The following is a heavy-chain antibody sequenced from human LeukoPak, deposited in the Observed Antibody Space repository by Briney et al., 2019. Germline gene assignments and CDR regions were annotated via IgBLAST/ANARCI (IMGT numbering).Heavy chain of an antibody. J-gene: IGHJ4*02. CDR2: ISYDGSNK. D-gene: IGHD6-19*01. Sequence: GGSLRLSCAASGFTFSSYGMHWVRQAPGKGLEWVAVISYDGSNKYYADSVKGRFTISRDNSKNTLYLQMNSLRAVDTAVYYCAKDGAVAGTVVDYWGQGTLVTVSS. CDR1: GFTFSSYG. CDR3: AKDGAVAGTVVDY. V-gene: IGHV3-30*18.